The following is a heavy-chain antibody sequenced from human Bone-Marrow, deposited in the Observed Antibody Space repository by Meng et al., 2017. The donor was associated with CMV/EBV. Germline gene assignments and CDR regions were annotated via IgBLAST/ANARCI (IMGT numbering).Heavy chain of an antibody. V-gene: IGHV3-64*02. CDR1: GFTFSSYA. CDR2: ISSNGGST. D-gene: IGHD2-2*01. J-gene: IGHJ6*02. Sequence: GGSRRLSCAASGFTFSSYAMHWVRQAPGKGLEYVSAISSNGGSTYYADSVKGRFTISRDNSKNTLYLQMGSLRAEDMAVYYCARDRPLCSSNSCAAPLYGMDVWGQGTTVTVSS. CDR3: ARDRPLCSSNSCAAPLYGMDV.